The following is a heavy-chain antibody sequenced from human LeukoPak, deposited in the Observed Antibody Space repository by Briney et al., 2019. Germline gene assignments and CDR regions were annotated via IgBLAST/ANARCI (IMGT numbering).Heavy chain of an antibody. V-gene: IGHV3-30*18. J-gene: IGHJ4*02. CDR3: AKDRSVTTAGVVDY. D-gene: IGHD4-17*01. CDR2: ISYDGSNK. CDR1: GFTFSSYG. Sequence: GGSLRLSCAASGFTFSSYGMHWVRQAPGKGLEWVAVISYDGSNKYYADSVKGRFTISRDSSKNTLYLQMNSLRAEDTAVYYCAKDRSVTTAGVVDYWGQGTLVTVSS.